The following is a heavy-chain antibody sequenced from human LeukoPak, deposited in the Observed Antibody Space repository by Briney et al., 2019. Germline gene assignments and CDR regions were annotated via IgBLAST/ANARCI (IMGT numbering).Heavy chain of an antibody. J-gene: IGHJ4*02. CDR1: GYTFTSHG. D-gene: IGHD2/OR15-2a*01. CDR3: ARGEYNYFDY. V-gene: IGHV1-18*01. CDR2: INAYNGHT. Sequence: ASVEVSCKASGYTFTSHGITWVRQAPGEGLEWVGWINAYNGHTNYVQNLQGRATMTTDTSTSTAYMELRSLRSDDTAVYYCARGEYNYFDYWGQGTLVTVSS.